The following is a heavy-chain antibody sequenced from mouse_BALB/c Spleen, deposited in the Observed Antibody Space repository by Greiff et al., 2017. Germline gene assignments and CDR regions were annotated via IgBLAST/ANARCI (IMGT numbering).Heavy chain of an antibody. Sequence: EVKLVESGGGLVKPGGSLKLSCAASGFTFSSYAMSWVRQTPEKRLEWVASISSGGSTYYPDSVKGRFTISRDNARNILYLQMSSLRSEDTAMYYCARALIYYDYDGPFAYWGQGTLVTVSA. D-gene: IGHD2-4*01. CDR3: ARALIYYDYDGPFAY. V-gene: IGHV5-6-5*01. CDR1: GFTFSSYA. CDR2: ISSGGST. J-gene: IGHJ3*01.